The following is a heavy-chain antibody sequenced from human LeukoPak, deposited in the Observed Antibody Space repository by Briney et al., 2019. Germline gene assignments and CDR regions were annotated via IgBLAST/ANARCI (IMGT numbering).Heavy chain of an antibody. Sequence: GASVKVSCKASGYTFTSYGISWVRQAPGQGLEWMGWISAYSGDTNYAQKFQGRVTITADESTSTAYMELSSLRSEDTAVYYCAYLSNLNYDFWPYGMDVWGQGTTVTVSS. J-gene: IGHJ6*02. CDR2: ISAYSGDT. CDR3: AYLSNLNYDFWPYGMDV. D-gene: IGHD3-3*01. CDR1: GYTFTSYG. V-gene: IGHV1-18*01.